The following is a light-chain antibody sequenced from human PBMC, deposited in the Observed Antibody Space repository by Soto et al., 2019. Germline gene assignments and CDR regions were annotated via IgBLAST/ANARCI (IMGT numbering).Light chain of an antibody. Sequence: VVMTQSPLSLPVTLGQPASISCRSSQSLVYSDGNTYLNWFQQRPGESPRRLIYKVSNRDSGVPDRFSGSGSGSDFTLKISRVEPADVGVYYCMQGTNWPGTFGQGTRLEIK. V-gene: IGKV2-30*01. CDR2: KVS. CDR1: QSLVYSDGNTY. J-gene: IGKJ5*01. CDR3: MQGTNWPGT.